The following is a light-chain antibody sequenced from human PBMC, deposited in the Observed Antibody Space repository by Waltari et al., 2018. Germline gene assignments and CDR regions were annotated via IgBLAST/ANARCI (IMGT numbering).Light chain of an antibody. V-gene: IGLV1-44*01. CDR2: STD. CDR3: EAWDDRLTGRV. Sequence: QSGLTQPPSVSGTPGQRVTISCSGRSSHIGVNIVNWYQHFPGTAPKLLIYSTDQRPSGVPDRFSGSKSGTSTSLAISGLQSEDEADYYCEAWDDRLTGRVFGTGTKVTVL. J-gene: IGLJ1*01. CDR1: SSHIGVNI.